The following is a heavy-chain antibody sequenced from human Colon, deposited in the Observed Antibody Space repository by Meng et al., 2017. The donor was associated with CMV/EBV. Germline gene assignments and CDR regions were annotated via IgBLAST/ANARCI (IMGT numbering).Heavy chain of an antibody. Sequence: SETLSLTCSVSGVAMSLYYWSWIRQAPGKGLEWIGHIYESGTTKYNPSLESRVTISADTSKNEFSLKLRSVTAADTAVYCCARQRRRINLLKGNEADFHGDMDVWGQGTTVTVSS. CDR2: IYESGTT. CDR3: ARQRRRINLLKGNEADFHGDMDV. V-gene: IGHV4-59*08. CDR1: GVAMSLYY. J-gene: IGHJ6*02. D-gene: IGHD3-10*01.